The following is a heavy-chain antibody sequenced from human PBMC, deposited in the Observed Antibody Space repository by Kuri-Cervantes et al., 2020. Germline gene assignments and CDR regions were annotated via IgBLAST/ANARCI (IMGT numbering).Heavy chain of an antibody. CDR3: ARERDYVWGSYPMDV. CDR2: IIPIFGTA. J-gene: IGHJ6*02. CDR1: GGTFSSYA. Sequence: SVKVSFKASGGTFSSYAISWVRQAPGQGLEWMGGIIPIFGTANYAQKFQGRVTITTDESTSTAYMELSSLRSEDTAVYYCARERDYVWGSYPMDVWGQGTMVTVSS. V-gene: IGHV1-69*05. D-gene: IGHD3-16*02.